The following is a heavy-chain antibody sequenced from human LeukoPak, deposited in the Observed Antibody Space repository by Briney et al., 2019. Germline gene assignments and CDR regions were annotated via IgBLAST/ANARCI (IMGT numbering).Heavy chain of an antibody. J-gene: IGHJ3*02. CDR1: GYTFTGYY. D-gene: IGHD3-22*01. V-gene: IGHV1-2*02. CDR2: INPNSGGT. Sequence: ASVKVSCKASGYTFTGYYMHWVRQAPGQGLEWMGWINPNSGGTNYAQKFQGRVTMTRDTSISTAYMELSRLRSDDTAVYYCARMKRLYDSSGYPYAFDIWGRGTMVTVSS. CDR3: ARMKRLYDSSGYPYAFDI.